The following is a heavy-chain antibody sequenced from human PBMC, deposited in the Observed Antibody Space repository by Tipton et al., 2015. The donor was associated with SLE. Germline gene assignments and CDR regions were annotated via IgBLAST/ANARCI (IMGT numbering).Heavy chain of an antibody. Sequence: GSLRLSCAASGFMFNSYGLNWVRQAPGKGLEWVSFISSTSDYIYYADSVRGRFTISRDSANNSLYLQMNSLRAEDTAVYYCARAMAVAGTFDYWGQGTLVTVSS. CDR1: GFMFNSYG. D-gene: IGHD6-19*01. J-gene: IGHJ4*02. CDR3: ARAMAVAGTFDY. V-gene: IGHV3-21*01. CDR2: ISSTSDYI.